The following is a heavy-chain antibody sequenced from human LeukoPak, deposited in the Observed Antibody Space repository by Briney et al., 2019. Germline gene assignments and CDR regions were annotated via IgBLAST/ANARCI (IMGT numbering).Heavy chain of an antibody. V-gene: IGHV3-48*03. Sequence: GGSLRLSCAASGFTFSNYEMNWVRQPPGKGLEWASYISNSGSTIYYADSVKGRFTISRDNAKNSLNLQMNSLRAEDTAVYYCASGHWFESWGQGTLVIVSS. J-gene: IGHJ5*01. D-gene: IGHD3-10*01. CDR1: GFTFSNYE. CDR3: ASGHWFES. CDR2: ISNSGSTI.